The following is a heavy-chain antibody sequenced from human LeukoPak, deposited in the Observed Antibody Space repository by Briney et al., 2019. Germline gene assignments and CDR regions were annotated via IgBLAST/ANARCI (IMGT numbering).Heavy chain of an antibody. CDR1: GFTFSNAW. CDR3: TTGIGPAASFL. Sequence: GGSLRLSCAASGFTFSNAWMSWVRQAPGKGLEWVGRIKSKTDGGTTDYAAPVKGRFTISRDDSKNTLYLQMNSLKIEDTAVYYCTTGIGPAASFLWGQGTLVTVSS. J-gene: IGHJ4*02. V-gene: IGHV3-15*01. D-gene: IGHD2-2*01. CDR2: IKSKTDGGTT.